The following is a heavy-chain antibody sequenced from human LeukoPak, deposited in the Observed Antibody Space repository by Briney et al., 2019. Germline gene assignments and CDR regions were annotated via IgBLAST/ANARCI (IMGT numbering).Heavy chain of an antibody. D-gene: IGHD3-3*01. CDR2: INARGDST. Sequence: GGSLRLPCAASGFTFTRYAMTWVRQAPGKGLEWVSTINARGDSTYYADSVKGRFTISRDNSKNTLYVQMNSLRVEDTAVYYCAKDEHYDFWSGSDYWGQGTLVVVSS. J-gene: IGHJ4*02. CDR1: GFTFTRYA. V-gene: IGHV3-23*01. CDR3: AKDEHYDFWSGSDY.